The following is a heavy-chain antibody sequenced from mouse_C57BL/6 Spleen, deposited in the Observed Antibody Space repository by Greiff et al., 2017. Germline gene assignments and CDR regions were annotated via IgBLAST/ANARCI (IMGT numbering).Heavy chain of an antibody. J-gene: IGHJ3*01. Sequence: QVQLQQPGAELVKPGASVKLSCKASGYTFTSYWMQWVKQRPGQGLEWIGEIDPSVSYTNYNQKFKGKATLTVDTSSSTAYMQLSSLTSEDSAVYYCASHGTPWFAYWGQGTLVTVSA. D-gene: IGHD3-3*01. CDR3: ASHGTPWFAY. CDR1: GYTFTSYW. V-gene: IGHV1-50*01. CDR2: IDPSVSYT.